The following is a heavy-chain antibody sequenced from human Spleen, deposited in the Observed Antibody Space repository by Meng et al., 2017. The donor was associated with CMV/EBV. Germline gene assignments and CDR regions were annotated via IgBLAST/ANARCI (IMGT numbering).Heavy chain of an antibody. V-gene: IGHV3-13*01. Sequence: GESLKISCAASGFTFSSNDMHWVRQTTGKGLEWVSAIGTAGDTYYPGSVKGRFTISRENAKNSFYLQMNSLRAGDTAVYYCARDGRGYFYYLDYWGQGTLVTVSS. CDR2: IGTAGDT. J-gene: IGHJ4*02. CDR1: GFTFSSND. D-gene: IGHD2/OR15-2a*01. CDR3: ARDGRGYFYYLDY.